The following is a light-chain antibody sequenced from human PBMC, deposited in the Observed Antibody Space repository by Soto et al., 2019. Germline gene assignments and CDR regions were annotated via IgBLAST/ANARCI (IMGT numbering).Light chain of an antibody. J-gene: IGKJ1*01. V-gene: IGKV2D-29*01. Sequence: DIVMTQPTLSLSVTPGQPASISCKSSQSLLHSDGKTYLYWYLQKPGQPPQLLIYEVSNRFSGVPDGFSGSGSGTEFTLTISSLQPDDFATYCCQDYSPYSWTFGQGTKVDIK. CDR2: EVS. CDR1: QSLLHSDGKTY. CDR3: QDYSPYSWT.